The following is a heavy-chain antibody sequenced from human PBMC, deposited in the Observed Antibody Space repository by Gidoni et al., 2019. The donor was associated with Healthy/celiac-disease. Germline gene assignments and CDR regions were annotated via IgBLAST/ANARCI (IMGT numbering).Heavy chain of an antibody. Sequence: QLQLQESGPGLVKPSETLSLTCTASGASISSSSYYWGWSRQPPGKGLEWIGSIYYIGSTYYNPALKSRVTISVDTSKNQFSLKLSSVTAADTAVYYCARPGTHGSSWYYFDYWGQGTLVTVSS. CDR2: IYYIGST. V-gene: IGHV4-39*01. CDR1: GASISSSSYY. CDR3: ARPGTHGSSWYYFDY. D-gene: IGHD6-13*01. J-gene: IGHJ4*02.